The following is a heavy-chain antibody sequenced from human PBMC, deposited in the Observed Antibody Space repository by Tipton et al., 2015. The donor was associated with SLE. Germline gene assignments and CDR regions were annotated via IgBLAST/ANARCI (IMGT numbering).Heavy chain of an antibody. CDR3: ASLDTAMVTNAFDI. D-gene: IGHD5-18*01. V-gene: IGHV4-39*01. J-gene: IGHJ3*02. CDR2: IYYSGST. Sequence: TLSLTCTVSGGSISSYYWGWIRQPPGKGLEWIGSIYYSGSTYYNPSLKSRVTISVDTSKNQFSLKLSSVTAADTAVYYCASLDTAMVTNAFDIWGQGTMVTVSS. CDR1: GGSISSYY.